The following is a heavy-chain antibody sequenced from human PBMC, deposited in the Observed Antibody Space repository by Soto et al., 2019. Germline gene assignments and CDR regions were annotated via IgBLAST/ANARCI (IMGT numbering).Heavy chain of an antibody. CDR1: GGSIGSYY. CDR2: IYYSGST. J-gene: IGHJ5*02. V-gene: IGHV4-59*01. D-gene: IGHD2-15*01. Sequence: SETLSLTCTVSGGSIGSYYWSWIRQPPGKGLEWIGYIYYSGSTNYNPSLKSRVTISVDTSKNQFSLKLSSVTAADTAVYYCARVPPAATASEWFDPWGQGTLVTVS. CDR3: ARVPPAATASEWFDP.